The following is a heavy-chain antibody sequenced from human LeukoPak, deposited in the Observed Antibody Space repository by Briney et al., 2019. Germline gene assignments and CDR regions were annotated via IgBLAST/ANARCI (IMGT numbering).Heavy chain of an antibody. V-gene: IGHV4-34*01. CDR1: GGSFSGYY. CDR3: ARWGRPGVRYYYMDV. Sequence: TSETLSLTCAVYGGSFSGYYWSWIRQPPGKGLEWIGEINHSGSTNYNPSLKSRVTISVDTSKNQFSLKLSSVTAADTAVYYCARWGRPGVRYYYMDVWGKGTRSPSP. CDR2: INHSGST. D-gene: IGHD1-1*01. J-gene: IGHJ6*03.